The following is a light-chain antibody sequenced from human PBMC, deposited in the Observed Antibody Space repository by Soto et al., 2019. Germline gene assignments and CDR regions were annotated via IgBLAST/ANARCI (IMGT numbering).Light chain of an antibody. CDR3: QQYGSSLTWT. Sequence: EIVLTQSPGTLSLSPGQRATLCCRASQSVSSSYLAWYQQKPGQAPRLLIYGASSRATGIPDRFSGSGSGTDFTLTISRLEPEDFAVYYCQQYGSSLTWTFGQGTKVVIK. J-gene: IGKJ1*01. CDR2: GAS. CDR1: QSVSSSY. V-gene: IGKV3-20*01.